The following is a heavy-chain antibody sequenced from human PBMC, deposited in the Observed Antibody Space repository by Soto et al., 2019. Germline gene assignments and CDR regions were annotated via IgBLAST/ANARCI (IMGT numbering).Heavy chain of an antibody. CDR3: ARDGAYYYDSSINAFDI. CDR2: IYYSGST. CDR1: GGSVSSGSYY. V-gene: IGHV4-61*01. Sequence: PSETLSLTCTVSGGSVSSGSYYWSWIRQPPGKGLEWIGYIYYSGSTNYNPSLKGRVTISVDTSKNQFSLKLSSVTAADTAVYYCARDGAYYYDSSINAFDIWGQGTMVTVSS. D-gene: IGHD3-22*01. J-gene: IGHJ3*02.